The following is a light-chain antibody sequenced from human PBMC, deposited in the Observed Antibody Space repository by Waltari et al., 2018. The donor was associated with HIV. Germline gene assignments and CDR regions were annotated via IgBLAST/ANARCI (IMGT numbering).Light chain of an antibody. CDR2: YKSDSDK. Sequence: QAVLTQPASLSAAPAASASLTCTLPSGIHVGTKQISWYQQKPGSPPQYIRKYKSDSDKQHGSVVSSRFSGSKDASANAGILLISGLQSEDEADYYCMIWHTSAWVFGGGTKLTVL. V-gene: IGLV5-45*01. J-gene: IGLJ3*02. CDR3: MIWHTSAWV. CDR1: SGIHVGTKQ.